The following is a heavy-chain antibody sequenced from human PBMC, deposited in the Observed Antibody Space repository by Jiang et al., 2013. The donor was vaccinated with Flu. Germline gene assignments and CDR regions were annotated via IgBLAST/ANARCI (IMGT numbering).Heavy chain of an antibody. D-gene: IGHD6-13*01. J-gene: IGHJ6*02. V-gene: IGHV4-39*01. Sequence: ETLSLTCTVSGGSISSSSYYWGWIRQPPGKGLEWIGSIYYSGSTYYNPSLKSRVTISVDTSKNQFSLKLSSVTAADTAVYYCASHRGSWYYYGMDVWGQGTTVTVSS. CDR2: IYYSGST. CDR3: ASHRGSWYYYGMDV. CDR1: GGSISSSSYY.